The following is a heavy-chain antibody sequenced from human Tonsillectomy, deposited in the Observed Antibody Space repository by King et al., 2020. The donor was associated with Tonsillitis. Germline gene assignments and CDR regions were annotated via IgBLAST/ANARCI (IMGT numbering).Heavy chain of an antibody. CDR1: GFTFSSYA. Sequence: VQLVESGGGLVQPGGSLRLSCAASGFTFSSYAMTWVRQAPGKGLEWVSGIGGNGGRTYYPDSEKGRFIISRDNSKNKLYLQMNSLRAEDTAVYYCTKYGDYFPTGGMDVWGQGTTVTVSS. CDR3: TKYGDYFPTGGMDV. V-gene: IGHV3-23*04. J-gene: IGHJ6*02. CDR2: IGGNGGRT. D-gene: IGHD4-17*01.